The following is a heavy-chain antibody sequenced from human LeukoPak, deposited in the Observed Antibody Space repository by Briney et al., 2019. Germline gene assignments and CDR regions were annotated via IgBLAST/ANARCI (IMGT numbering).Heavy chain of an antibody. CDR1: GYAFTGHY. J-gene: IGHJ4*02. D-gene: IGHD3-10*01. CDR3: ARDQDYYGSGSYYNLQFDY. CDR2: INPNSGGT. V-gene: IGHV1-2*02. Sequence: ASVKVSCKASGYAFTGHYMHWGRQAPGQGLKWMGWINPNSGGTNYAPTFQGRVTMTRDTSISTAYMELSRLTSDDTAVYYCARDQDYYGSGSYYNLQFDYWGQGTLVTVSS.